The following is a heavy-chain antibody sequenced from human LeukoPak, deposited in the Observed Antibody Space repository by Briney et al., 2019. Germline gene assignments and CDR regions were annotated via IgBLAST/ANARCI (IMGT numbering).Heavy chain of an antibody. J-gene: IGHJ5*02. CDR2: INAYNGNT. V-gene: IGHV1-18*01. CDR1: GGTFSSYA. Sequence: ASVKVSCKASGGTFSSYAISWVRQAPGQGLEWMGWINAYNGNTNYAQKLQGRVTMTTDTSTSTAYMELRSLRSDDTAVYYCARAGLGYCSSTSCSGGWFDPWGQGTLVTVSS. D-gene: IGHD2-2*01. CDR3: ARAGLGYCSSTSCSGGWFDP.